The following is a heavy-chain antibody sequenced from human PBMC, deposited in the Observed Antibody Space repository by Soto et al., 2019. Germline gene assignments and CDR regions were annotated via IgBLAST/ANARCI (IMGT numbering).Heavy chain of an antibody. D-gene: IGHD2-21*01. CDR2: ISSDGSIK. V-gene: IGHV3-30*04. Sequence: QVQLVESGGGVVQPGGSLRLSCAASGFTFSIFAVQWVRQAPGKGLEWVSLISSDGSIKHYADSVKGRFTVSRDHSENTVYLQMNSLRPEDTAVYYCARDDFSDEPLLDLWGQGAPVTVSS. J-gene: IGHJ4*02. CDR1: GFTFSIFA. CDR3: ARDDFSDEPLLDL.